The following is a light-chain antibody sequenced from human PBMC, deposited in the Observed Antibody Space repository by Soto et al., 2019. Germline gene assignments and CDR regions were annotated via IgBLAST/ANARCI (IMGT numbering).Light chain of an antibody. V-gene: IGKV1-17*01. CDR2: AAS. J-gene: IGKJ1*01. CDR1: QGIRDA. Sequence: DIQMTQSPSSLSASVGDRVTITCRASQGIRDALGWYQQKPGKAPKRLIYAASRLQSGVPSRFGGSGSGTEFTLAISSLQPEDFAHYYCLQHNSYPQTFGQGTKVEIK. CDR3: LQHNSYPQT.